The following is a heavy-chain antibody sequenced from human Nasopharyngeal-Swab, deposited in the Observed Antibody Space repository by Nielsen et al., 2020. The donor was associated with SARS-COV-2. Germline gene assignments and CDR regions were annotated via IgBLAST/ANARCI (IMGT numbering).Heavy chain of an antibody. Sequence: VRQAPGKGLEWAAVIWYDGSNKYYADSVKGRFTISRDNSKNTLYLQMNSLRAEDTAVYYCARDRMRAIDAFDIWGQGTMVTVSS. J-gene: IGHJ3*02. V-gene: IGHV3-33*01. CDR2: IWYDGSNK. CDR3: ARDRMRAIDAFDI. D-gene: IGHD2/OR15-2a*01.